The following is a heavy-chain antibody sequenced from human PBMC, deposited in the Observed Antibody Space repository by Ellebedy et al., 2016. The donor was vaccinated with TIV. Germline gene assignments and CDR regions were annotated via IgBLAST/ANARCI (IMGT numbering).Heavy chain of an antibody. CDR2: IRQDGTER. CDR3: ARDQRLGRAYYFDY. CDR1: GFTFSNYW. J-gene: IGHJ4*01. D-gene: IGHD6-19*01. V-gene: IGHV3-7*01. Sequence: GGSLRLSCGTSGFTFSNYWMTWVRQAPGKGLEWVANIRQDGTERYYVDSVEGRFSISRDNAKKSLYLQMNSLTDEDTAVYYCARDQRLGRAYYFDYWGQGTLVTVSS.